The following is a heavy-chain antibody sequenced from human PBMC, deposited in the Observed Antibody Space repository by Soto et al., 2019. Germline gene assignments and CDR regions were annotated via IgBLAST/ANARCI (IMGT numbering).Heavy chain of an antibody. D-gene: IGHD2-2*01. CDR3: ARDGAIAFDI. V-gene: IGHV4-59*01. J-gene: IGHJ3*02. CDR1: GGSISSYY. CDR2: IYYSGST. Sequence: SETLSLTCTVSGGSISSYYWSWIRQPPGKGLEWIGYIYYSGSTNYNPSLKSRVTISVDTYKNQFSLKLSSVTAADTAVYYCARDGAIAFDIWGQGTMVTVSS.